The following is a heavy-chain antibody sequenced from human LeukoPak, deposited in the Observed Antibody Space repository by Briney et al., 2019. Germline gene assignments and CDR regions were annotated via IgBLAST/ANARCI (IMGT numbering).Heavy chain of an antibody. CDR1: GFTFSRYG. D-gene: IGHD3-22*01. V-gene: IGHV3-33*01. J-gene: IGHJ4*02. CDR3: ARVRGYDSSGYSN. Sequence: GRSLRLSCAASGFTFSRYGMHWVRQAPGKGLEWVAVIWYDGSNKYYADSVKGRFTISRDNSKNTLYLQMNSLRAEDTAVYYCARVRGYDSSGYSNWGQGTLVTVSS. CDR2: IWYDGSNK.